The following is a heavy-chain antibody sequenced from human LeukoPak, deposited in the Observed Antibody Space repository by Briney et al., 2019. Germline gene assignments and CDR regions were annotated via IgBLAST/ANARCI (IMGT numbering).Heavy chain of an antibody. D-gene: IGHD3-22*01. V-gene: IGHV3-48*04. J-gene: IGHJ6*03. CDR2: ISSSSRTI. Sequence: GGSLRLSCAASGFAFSTYSMNWVRQAPGKGLEWVSYISSSSRTIYYADSVKGRFTISRDNAKNSLYLQMNSLRAEDTAVYYCARDWHYSDSSGYYYPYYYMDVWGKGTTVNVSS. CDR1: GFAFSTYS. CDR3: ARDWHYSDSSGYYYPYYYMDV.